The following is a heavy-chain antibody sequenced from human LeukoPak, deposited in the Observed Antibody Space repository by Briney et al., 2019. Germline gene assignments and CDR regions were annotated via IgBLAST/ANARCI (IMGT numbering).Heavy chain of an antibody. V-gene: IGHV3-21*01. J-gene: IGHJ3*02. D-gene: IGHD5-18*01. CDR2: ISSSSSYI. CDR3: AREASGYSYGHDAFDI. CDR1: GFTFSSYS. Sequence: GGSLRLSCAASGFTFSSYSMNWVRQAPGKRLEWVSSISSSSSYIYYADSVKGRFTISRDNAKNSLYLQMNSLRAEDTAVYYCAREASGYSYGHDAFDIWGQGTMVTVSS.